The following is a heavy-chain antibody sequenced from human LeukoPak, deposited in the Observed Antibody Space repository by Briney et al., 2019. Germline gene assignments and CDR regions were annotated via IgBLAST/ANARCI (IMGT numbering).Heavy chain of an antibody. J-gene: IGHJ4*02. Sequence: AGSLTLSCAASGFTFSSYGMHWVRQAPGKGLEWVAFIRYDGSNKYYADSVKGRFTISRDNSKNTLYLQMNSLRAEDTAVYYCAKEWEHTIVRGASPFDYWGQGTLVTVSS. CDR1: GFTFSSYG. V-gene: IGHV3-30*02. CDR3: AKEWEHTIVRGASPFDY. CDR2: IRYDGSNK. D-gene: IGHD3-10*01.